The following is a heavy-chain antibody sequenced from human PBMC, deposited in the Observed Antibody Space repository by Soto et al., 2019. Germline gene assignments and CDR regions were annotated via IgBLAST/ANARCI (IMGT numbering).Heavy chain of an antibody. Sequence: GGSLRLSCAASGFTFSSYAMSWVRQAPGKGLEWVSAISGSGGSTYYADSVKGRFTISRDNSKNTLYLQMNSLRAEDTAVYYCAKDRVNEYYYGSGSYKSRGINWFDPWGQGTLVTVSS. CDR2: ISGSGGST. J-gene: IGHJ5*02. CDR1: GFTFSSYA. D-gene: IGHD3-10*01. V-gene: IGHV3-23*01. CDR3: AKDRVNEYYYGSGSYKSRGINWFDP.